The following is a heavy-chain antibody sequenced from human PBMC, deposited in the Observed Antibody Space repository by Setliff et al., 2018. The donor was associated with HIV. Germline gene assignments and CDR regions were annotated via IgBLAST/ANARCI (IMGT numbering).Heavy chain of an antibody. D-gene: IGHD5-18*01. CDR3: ARGGGPDTNFDL. Sequence: SETLSLTCTVSGGSITSGAYYWSWIRQPAGKGLEWIGRIYTSGNTNYNPSLKSRVTISVATSKNQFSLKLSSVTAADTAVYYCARGGGPDTNFDLWGQGTLVTVSS. CDR2: IYTSGNT. J-gene: IGHJ4*02. V-gene: IGHV4-61*02. CDR1: GGSITSGAYY.